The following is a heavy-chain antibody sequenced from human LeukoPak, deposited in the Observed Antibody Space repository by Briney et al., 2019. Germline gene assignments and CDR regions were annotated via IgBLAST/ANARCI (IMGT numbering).Heavy chain of an antibody. V-gene: IGHV3-7*01. CDR3: ATYTHWVAGDV. CDR2: MNQDGSEK. Sequence: GGSLRLSCAASGFTFSDSWMSWVRQAPGKGLEWVANMNQDGSEKDYVDSVKGRFTISRDNARNSLYLQMGSLRAEDTAVYYCATYTHWVAGDVWGQGATVTVSS. D-gene: IGHD3-16*01. J-gene: IGHJ6*02. CDR1: GFTFSDSW.